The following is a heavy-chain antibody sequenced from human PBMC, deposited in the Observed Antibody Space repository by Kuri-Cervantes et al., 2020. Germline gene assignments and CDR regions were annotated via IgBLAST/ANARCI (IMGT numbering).Heavy chain of an antibody. V-gene: IGHV1-3*01. Sequence: ASVKVSCKASGYTFTSYAMHWVRQAPGQRLEWMGWINAGNGNTKYSQKFQGRVTITRDTSASTAYMELSSLRSEDTAVYYCARGMYYYDSSGYYLGPSVAPDAFDIWGQGTMVTVSS. CDR1: GYTFTSYA. D-gene: IGHD3-22*01. CDR2: INAGNGNT. J-gene: IGHJ3*02. CDR3: ARGMYYYDSSGYYLGPSVAPDAFDI.